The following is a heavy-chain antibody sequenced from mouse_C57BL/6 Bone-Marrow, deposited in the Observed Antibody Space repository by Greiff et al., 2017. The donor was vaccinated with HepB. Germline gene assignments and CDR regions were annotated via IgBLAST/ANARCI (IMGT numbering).Heavy chain of an antibody. D-gene: IGHD1-1*01. Sequence: QVQLKESGPGILQPSQTLSLTCSFSGFSLSTFGMGVGWIRQPSGKGLEWLAHIWWDDDKYYNPALKSRLTISKDTSKNQVFLKIANVDTADTATYYCARLYYGSSPYYFDYWGQGTTLTVSS. V-gene: IGHV8-8*01. CDR3: ARLYYGSSPYYFDY. CDR1: GFSLSTFGMG. J-gene: IGHJ2*01. CDR2: IWWDDDK.